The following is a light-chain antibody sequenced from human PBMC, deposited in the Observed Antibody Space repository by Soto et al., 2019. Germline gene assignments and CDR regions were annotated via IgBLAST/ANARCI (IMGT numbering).Light chain of an antibody. CDR3: LEAQSWHPCS. CDR1: QSVNSK. V-gene: IGKV3-15*01. J-gene: IGKJ5*01. CDR2: GAW. Sequence: KKQSNATLSVSPGERVTLSCRASQSVNSKVAWYQQKPGQAPTLLIYGAWTRATAIPARCSGSVSGTEFTRAVGSLLSEKLAAEYCLEAQSWHPCSVGQGT.